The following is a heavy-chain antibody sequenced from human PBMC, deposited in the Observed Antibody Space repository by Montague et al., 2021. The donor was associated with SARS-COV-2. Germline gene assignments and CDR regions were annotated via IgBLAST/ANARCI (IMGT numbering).Heavy chain of an antibody. CDR3: AREGNYSTGDAFDI. CDR2: IWYDGSNK. CDR1: GFTFSSYG. J-gene: IGHJ3*02. V-gene: IGHV3-33*01. Sequence: SLRLSCAASGFTFSSYGMHWVRQAPGKGLEWVAVIWYDGSNKYYADSVKGRFTISRDNSKNTLYLQMNSLRAEDTAVYYCAREGNYSTGDAFDIWGQGTMVTVSS. D-gene: IGHD1-7*01.